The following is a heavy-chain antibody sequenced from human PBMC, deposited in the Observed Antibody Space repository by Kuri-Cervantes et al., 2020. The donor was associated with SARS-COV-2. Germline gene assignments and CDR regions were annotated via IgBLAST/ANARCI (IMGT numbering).Heavy chain of an antibody. CDR3: ARGLAFDP. D-gene: IGHD3-3*02. J-gene: IGHJ5*02. V-gene: IGHV3-7*05. CDR1: GFTFSSHW. Sequence: GGSLRLSCAASGFTFSSHWMSWVRQAPGKGLEWVANIKQDGSEKYYVDSVKGRFTISRDNAKNSLYLQMNSLRAEDTAVYYCARGLAFDPWGQGTLVTVSS. CDR2: IKQDGSEK.